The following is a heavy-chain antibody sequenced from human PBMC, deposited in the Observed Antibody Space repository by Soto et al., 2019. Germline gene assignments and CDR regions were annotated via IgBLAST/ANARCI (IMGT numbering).Heavy chain of an antibody. J-gene: IGHJ4*02. CDR2: IHLGGTT. CDR3: ARPRPNFGAVDS. Sequence: QVQLQESGPRLVKPSETLSLTCAVSGYSITSSTFWGWIRQPPGKGLEWIVSIHLGGTTYYDPSLKSRVTILLDTSRNEFSLKLSSVTAADTAVYYCARPRPNFGAVDSWGQGALVTVST. CDR1: GYSITSSTF. V-gene: IGHV4-38-2*01. D-gene: IGHD3-10*01.